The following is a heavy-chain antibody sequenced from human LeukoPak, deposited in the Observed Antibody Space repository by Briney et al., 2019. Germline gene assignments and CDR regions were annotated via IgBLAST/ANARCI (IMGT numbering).Heavy chain of an antibody. V-gene: IGHV3-15*01. CDR2: IRSKTDGGTT. CDR1: GFTFSSYA. J-gene: IGHJ4*02. Sequence: PGGSLRLSCAASGFTFSSYAMSWVRQAPGKGLEWVGRIRSKTDGGTTDYAAPVIGRFTISRDDFENTLYLQMNSLRAEDTALYYCMGYGGNSFWGQGTLVTVSS. CDR3: MGYGGNSF. D-gene: IGHD4-23*01.